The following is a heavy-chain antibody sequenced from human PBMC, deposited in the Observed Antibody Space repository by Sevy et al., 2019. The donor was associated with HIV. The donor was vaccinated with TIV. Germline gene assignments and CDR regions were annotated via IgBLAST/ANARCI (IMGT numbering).Heavy chain of an antibody. CDR2: LSFGCGEI. J-gene: IGHJ4*02. V-gene: IGHV3-23*01. D-gene: IGHD2-8*01. Sequence: GGSLRLSCAASGFTLSKYSMSWVRHPPGKGLEWVSTLSFGCGEINYADSVKGRFTISRDNSKSSVYLQMNNLRPEDTAVYYCAREGCTKPHDYWGQGTLVTVSS. CDR3: AREGCTKPHDY. CDR1: GFTLSKYS.